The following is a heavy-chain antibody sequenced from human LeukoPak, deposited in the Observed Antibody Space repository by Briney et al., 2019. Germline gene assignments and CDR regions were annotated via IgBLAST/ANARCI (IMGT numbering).Heavy chain of an antibody. CDR2: IRYDGSNK. CDR3: AKATGIAAAGYYYYYMDV. CDR1: GFTFSSYG. V-gene: IGHV3-30*02. D-gene: IGHD6-13*01. J-gene: IGHJ6*03. Sequence: GGSLRLSCAASGFTFSSYGMHWVRQAPGKGLEWVAFIRYDGSNKYYADSVKGRFTISRDNSKNTLYLQMNSLRAEDTAVYYCAKATGIAAAGYYYYYMDVWGKGTTVTVSS.